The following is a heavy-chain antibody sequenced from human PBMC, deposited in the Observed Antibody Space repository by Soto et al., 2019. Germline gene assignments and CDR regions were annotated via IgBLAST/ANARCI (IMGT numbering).Heavy chain of an antibody. J-gene: IGHJ4*02. CDR1: GFTFSGSA. CDR2: IRDKANSYAT. CDR3: TRLSCGGDCDFDS. Sequence: EVQLVESGGGLVQPGGSLKLSCAASGFTFSGSAMHWVRQASGKGLEWVGRIRDKANSYATAYTASVKGRFTISRDDSKNTAYLQMNSLKTEDTAVYYCTRLSCGGDCDFDSWGQGTLVTVSS. V-gene: IGHV3-73*02. D-gene: IGHD2-21*02.